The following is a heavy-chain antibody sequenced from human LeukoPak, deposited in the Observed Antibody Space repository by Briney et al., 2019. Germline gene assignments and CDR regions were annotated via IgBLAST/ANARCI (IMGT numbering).Heavy chain of an antibody. CDR2: IYHSGST. CDR1: GGSISSGGYY. CDR3: AIHDRQYCMTTSCYRIDY. D-gene: IGHD2-2*01. J-gene: IGHJ4*02. Sequence: SETLSLTCTVSGGSISSGGYYWSWIRQPPGKGLEWIGYIYHSGSTDYSPSLKSRVTISVDTSKSEYSLNLNFVTAADTAVYYCAIHDRQYCMTTSCYRIDYWGQGTLVTVSS. V-gene: IGHV4-30-2*05.